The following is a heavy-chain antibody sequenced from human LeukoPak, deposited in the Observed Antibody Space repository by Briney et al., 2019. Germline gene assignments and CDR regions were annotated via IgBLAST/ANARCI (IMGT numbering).Heavy chain of an antibody. J-gene: IGHJ4*02. D-gene: IGHD6-13*01. CDR3: ALSAEKQLVYFDF. V-gene: IGHV1-69*05. CDR2: IIPVFDTA. CDR1: GDTFSNYD. Sequence: SVKVSCKASGDTFSNYDVTWVRQAPGQGLEWMGRIIPVFDTAKYAQNFQGRVTMTTGESSSTAYMELYSLRSEDTAVYYCALSAEKQLVYFDFWGQGTLVTVSS.